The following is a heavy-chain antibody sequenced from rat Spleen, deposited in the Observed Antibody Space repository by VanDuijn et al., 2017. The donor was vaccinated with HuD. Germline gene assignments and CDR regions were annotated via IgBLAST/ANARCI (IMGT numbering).Heavy chain of an antibody. CDR3: ARPNYPGFNYFDY. J-gene: IGHJ2*01. CDR2: ITYDGGST. V-gene: IGHV5-29*01. D-gene: IGHD1-4*01. Sequence: EVQLVETGGGLVQPGRSLKLSCVASGFTFSNFGMAWVRQAPRKGLEWVAYITYDGGSTYYRDSVKGRFTISRDNAKNTLYLQMDSLRSEDTATYYCARPNYPGFNYFDYWGQGVMVTVSS. CDR1: GFTFSNFG.